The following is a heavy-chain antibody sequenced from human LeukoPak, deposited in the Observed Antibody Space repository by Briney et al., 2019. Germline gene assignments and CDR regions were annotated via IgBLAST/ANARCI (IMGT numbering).Heavy chain of an antibody. D-gene: IGHD1-1*01. J-gene: IGHJ6*03. CDR1: GFTFSSFD. CDR2: IGTASDT. CDR3: ARGPPRGKYYYMDV. V-gene: IGHV3-13*01. Sequence: PGGSLRLSCAASGFTFSSFDMHWVRHPTGQGLEWVSTIGTASDTYYPGSVEGRFTLSRDNAKNSLYLQMNSLTAGDTAVYYCARGPPRGKYYYMDVWGKGTTVTLSS.